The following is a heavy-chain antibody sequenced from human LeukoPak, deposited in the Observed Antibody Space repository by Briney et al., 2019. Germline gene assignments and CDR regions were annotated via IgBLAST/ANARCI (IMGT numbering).Heavy chain of an antibody. CDR1: GFTFSSYA. J-gene: IGHJ4*02. CDR2: ISGGSGST. CDR3: AKDVGKWESLHFFDY. D-gene: IGHD1-26*01. Sequence: GGSLRLSCAASGFTFSSYAMHWVRQAPGKGLAWVSTISGGSGSTYCADSVKGRFTISRDNSKNTLYLQMNSLRDEDTAVYYCAKDVGKWESLHFFDYWGQGTLVTVSS. V-gene: IGHV3-23*01.